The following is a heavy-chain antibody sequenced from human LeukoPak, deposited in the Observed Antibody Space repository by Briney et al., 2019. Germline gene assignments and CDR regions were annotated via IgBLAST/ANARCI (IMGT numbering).Heavy chain of an antibody. CDR1: GFTFSSYA. CDR2: ISGSGGST. D-gene: IGHD3-10*01. CDR3: AKSNRGVDWFDP. J-gene: IGHJ5*02. V-gene: IGHV3-23*01. Sequence: EGSLRLSCAASGFTFSSYAMSWVRQAPGKGLEWVSAISGSGGSTYYADSVKGRFTISRDNSKNTLYLQMNSLRAEDTAVYYCAKSNRGVDWFDPWGQGTLVTVSS.